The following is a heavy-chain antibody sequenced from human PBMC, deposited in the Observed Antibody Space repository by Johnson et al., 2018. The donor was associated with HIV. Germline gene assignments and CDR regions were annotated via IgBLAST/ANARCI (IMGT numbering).Heavy chain of an antibody. CDR2: IDWNGGST. J-gene: IGHJ3*01. D-gene: IGHD3-22*01. CDR3: ARGFVRISMILVADAFVL. V-gene: IGHV3-20*04. CDR1: GFTFDDYG. Sequence: MQLVESGGRVVRRGGYLRLSCAASGFTFDDYGMSWVRQGPGKGLEWVSGIDWNGGSTGYADSVKGRFTNSRDNTKNSLHLQMNSLRGEDTALYYCARGFVRISMILVADAFVLWGQGTMVTVSS.